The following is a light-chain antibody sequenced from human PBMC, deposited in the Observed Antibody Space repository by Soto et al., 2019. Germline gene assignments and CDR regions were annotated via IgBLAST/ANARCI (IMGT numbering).Light chain of an antibody. V-gene: IGKV3-11*01. J-gene: IGKJ4*01. CDR3: QQRSSWPLT. CDR2: DAS. CDR1: QSVSSS. Sequence: ELVLTQSPATISLSPGERATLSCRASQSVSSSLAWYQQNPGQTPRLLIYDASNRATGIPARLSGSGSGTDFTLSVSSLEPEDFAVYCCQQRSSWPLTFGGGTTVAI.